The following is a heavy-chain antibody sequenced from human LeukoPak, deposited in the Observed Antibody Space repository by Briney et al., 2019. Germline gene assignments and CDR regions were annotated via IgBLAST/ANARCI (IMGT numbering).Heavy chain of an antibody. CDR1: GGSISSSSYY. D-gene: IGHD3-10*01. Sequence: SETLSLTCAVSGGSISSSSYYWGWIRQPPGKGLEWIGSIYYSGSTNYNPSLKSRVTISVDTSKNQFSLKLSSVTAADTAVYYCARDVLLWFGEIKDWGQGTLVTVSS. CDR3: ARDVLLWFGEIKD. J-gene: IGHJ4*02. CDR2: IYYSGST. V-gene: IGHV4-39*07.